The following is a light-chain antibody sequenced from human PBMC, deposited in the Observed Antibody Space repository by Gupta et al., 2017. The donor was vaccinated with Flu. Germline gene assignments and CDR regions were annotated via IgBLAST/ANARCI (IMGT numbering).Light chain of an antibody. V-gene: IGKV1-39*01. Sequence: DIQMTQSPSSLFASVGDRVTITCRASQNISTYLNWYHQKSGKAPKLLIYAATRLQSGVPSRFSGSGSGTDFTLTISKLQPEDFATYYCQQAFSTPFTFGGGTKVEI. J-gene: IGKJ4*01. CDR2: AAT. CDR1: QNISTY. CDR3: QQAFSTPFT.